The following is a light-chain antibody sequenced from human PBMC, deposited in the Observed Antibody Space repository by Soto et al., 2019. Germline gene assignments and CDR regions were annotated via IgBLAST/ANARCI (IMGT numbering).Light chain of an antibody. CDR1: HSVSTR. J-gene: IGKJ4*01. V-gene: IGKV3-15*01. CDR2: DAS. CDR3: QHYTNWPRT. Sequence: EIVMTQSPATLSVSPGERATLSCRASHSVSTRLAWYQQNPGQAPRLLIYDASTRATGLPARFSGSGSWTDFTLTISSLQSEDLAVYYWQHYTNWPRTFGVGTKVEIK.